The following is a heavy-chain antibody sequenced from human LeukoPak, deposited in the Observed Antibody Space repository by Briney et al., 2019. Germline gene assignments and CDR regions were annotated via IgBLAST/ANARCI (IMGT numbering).Heavy chain of an antibody. CDR2: IDPSDSYP. Sequence: GGSLRLSCKASGYSFTNYWIYWARQMPGKGLEWMGRIDPSDSYPNYSPSFQGHVTISVDKSISTAYLQWSSLQASDTAMYYCARHPEQSSGYWGQGTLVTVSS. J-gene: IGHJ4*02. D-gene: IGHD6-19*01. V-gene: IGHV5-10-1*01. CDR1: GYSFTNYW. CDR3: ARHPEQSSGY.